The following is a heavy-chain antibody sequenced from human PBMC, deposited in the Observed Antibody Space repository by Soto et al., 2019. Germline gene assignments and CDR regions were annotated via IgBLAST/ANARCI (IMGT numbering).Heavy chain of an antibody. J-gene: IGHJ4*02. CDR2: ISYDGSNK. Sequence: QVQLVESGGGVVQPGRSLRLSCAASGFTFSSYAMHWVRQAPGKGLEWVAVISYDGSNKYYADSVKGRFTISRDNSKNTLYLQMNSLRAEDTAVYYCARDAASSGDIVVVVAAYYFDYWGQGTLVTVSS. V-gene: IGHV3-30-3*01. CDR1: GFTFSSYA. CDR3: ARDAASSGDIVVVVAAYYFDY. D-gene: IGHD2-15*01.